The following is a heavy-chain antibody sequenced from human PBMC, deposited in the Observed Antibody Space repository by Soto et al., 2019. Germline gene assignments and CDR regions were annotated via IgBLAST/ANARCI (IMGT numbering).Heavy chain of an antibody. D-gene: IGHD2-2*01. V-gene: IGHV2-5*01. Sequence: ESGPTLVNPTQTLTLTCSFSGFSLSTNGVGVGWIRQPPGKALEWLALIYWNDDKSYFPSLKNRLTITKDTSKNQVVLTVTNMDPVDTATYYCAHRLPVLGLCNSASCPGKFDSWGQGTPVTVSS. CDR1: GFSLSTNGVG. CDR2: IYWNDDK. J-gene: IGHJ4*02. CDR3: AHRLPVLGLCNSASCPGKFDS.